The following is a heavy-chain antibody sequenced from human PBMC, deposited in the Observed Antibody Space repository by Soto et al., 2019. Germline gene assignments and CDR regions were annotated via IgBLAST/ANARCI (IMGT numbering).Heavy chain of an antibody. J-gene: IGHJ3*02. Sequence: EVQMLESGGGLVQPGGSLRLSCAASGFTCSSYDMSWVRQAPGKGLEWVSTILVGGGTYYPDSVKGRFAISRDNSENTVSLQMNSLTAGDTAVYYWAKATATGGGAFDICGQGTMVTVSS. CDR2: ILVGGGT. V-gene: IGHV3-23*01. CDR3: AKATATGGGAFDI. D-gene: IGHD2-8*02. CDR1: GFTCSSYD.